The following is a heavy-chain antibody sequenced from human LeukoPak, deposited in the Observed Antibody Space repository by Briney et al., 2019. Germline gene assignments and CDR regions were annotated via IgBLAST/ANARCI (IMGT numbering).Heavy chain of an antibody. D-gene: IGHD6-13*01. V-gene: IGHV4-4*09. Sequence: PSETLSLTCTVSGASISSHYWSWIRQAPGKGLECIGYIYINGDTNYNPSLKGRATLSLDTSKNQFSLKLSSVTAADTAVYYCARHAGGIAAAGTRPFDYWGQGTLVTVSS. CDR1: GASISSHY. J-gene: IGHJ4*02. CDR3: ARHAGGIAAAGTRPFDY. CDR2: IYINGDT.